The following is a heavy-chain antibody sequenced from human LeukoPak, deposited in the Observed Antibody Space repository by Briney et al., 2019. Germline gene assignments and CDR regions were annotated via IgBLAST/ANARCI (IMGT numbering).Heavy chain of an antibody. V-gene: IGHV3-7*01. Sequence: GGSLRDSCVTTRFTFSSYWMCSVRQARGKGVEWVAHIKEEGSEEYFVDAVRGRFTISRENAKNSLYLQLNSLRAEDTAVYDCARGPDSVVVPAAMLDYWRQAALVTVSP. CDR2: IKEEGSEE. D-gene: IGHD2-2*01. CDR1: RFTFSSYW. J-gene: IGHJ4*02. CDR3: ARGPDSVVVPAAMLDY.